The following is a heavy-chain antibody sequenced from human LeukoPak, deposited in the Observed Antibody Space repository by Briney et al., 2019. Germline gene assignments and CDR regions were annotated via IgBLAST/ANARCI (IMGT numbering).Heavy chain of an antibody. CDR3: ARLPLEYGDYGEAGVSDAFDI. CDR1: GGSIGSNY. V-gene: IGHV4-59*12. D-gene: IGHD4-17*01. J-gene: IGHJ3*02. CDR2: IYYTGGT. Sequence: SETLSLTCTVSGGSIGSNYWTWIRQPPGKGLEYIGYIYYTGGTNYNPSLRSRVTMSVDTSKNQFSLKLSSVTAADTAVYYCARLPLEYGDYGEAGVSDAFDIWGQGTMVTVSS.